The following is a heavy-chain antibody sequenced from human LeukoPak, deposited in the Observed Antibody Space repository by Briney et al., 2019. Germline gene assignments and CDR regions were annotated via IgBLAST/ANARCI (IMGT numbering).Heavy chain of an antibody. CDR3: TRTESGDYPVL. J-gene: IGHJ4*02. CDR1: GFTFSSYE. CDR2: ISSSGSTI. D-gene: IGHD4-17*01. Sequence: GGSLRLSCAASGFTFSSYEMNWVRQAPGKGLEWVSYISSSGSTIYYADSVKGRFTISRDNAKNSLYLQMNSLRAEDTAVYYCTRTESGDYPVLWGQGTLVTVSP. V-gene: IGHV3-48*03.